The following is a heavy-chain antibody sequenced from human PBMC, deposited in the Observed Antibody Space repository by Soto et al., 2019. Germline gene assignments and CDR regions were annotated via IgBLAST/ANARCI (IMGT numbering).Heavy chain of an antibody. V-gene: IGHV1-3*01. CDR2: INAGNGNT. CDR1: GYTFTSYA. Sequence: QVQLVQSGAEVKKPGASVKVSCKASGYTFTSYAMHWVRQAPGQRLEWMGWINAGNGNTKYSQKFQGRVTITRDTSASTAYMELSSLRSEDTAVYYCASHPTPGGGDYKAGAFDIWGQGTMVTVSS. J-gene: IGHJ3*02. D-gene: IGHD2-21*02. CDR3: ASHPTPGGGDYKAGAFDI.